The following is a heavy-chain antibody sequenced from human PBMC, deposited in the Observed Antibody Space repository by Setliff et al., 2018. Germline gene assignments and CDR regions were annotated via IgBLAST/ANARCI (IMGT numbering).Heavy chain of an antibody. V-gene: IGHV4-31*03. J-gene: IGHJ4*02. Sequence: SETLSLTCTVSGGSISSGGYYWSWIRQHPGKGLEWIGYIYYSGSTYYNPSLKSRVTISVDTSKNQFSLKLTSVTAADTAVYYCARHGLQFLEWLSAFDYWGQGTQVTVSS. CDR2: IYYSGST. D-gene: IGHD3-3*01. CDR3: ARHGLQFLEWLSAFDY. CDR1: GGSISSGGYY.